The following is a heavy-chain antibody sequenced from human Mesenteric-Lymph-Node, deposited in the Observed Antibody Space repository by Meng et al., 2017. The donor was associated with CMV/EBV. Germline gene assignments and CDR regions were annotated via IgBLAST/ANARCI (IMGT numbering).Heavy chain of an antibody. V-gene: IGHV5-51*01. CDR1: GYNFANYW. D-gene: IGHD3-16*02. CDR2: IYPGDSDI. Sequence: GESLKISCEGSGYNFANYWIGWVRQMPGKGPEWVGIIYPGDSDIRYSPSFRGQVIISADKSTTTAYLQWRSLQASDTAMYHCARHRARGSHRLHDGFDIWGQGTMVTVSS. CDR3: ARHRARGSHRLHDGFDI. J-gene: IGHJ3*02.